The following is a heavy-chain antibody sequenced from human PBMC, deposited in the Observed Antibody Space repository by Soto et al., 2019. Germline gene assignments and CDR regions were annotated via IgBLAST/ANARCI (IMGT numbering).Heavy chain of an antibody. CDR2: IKQDGSEK. V-gene: IGHV3-7*01. J-gene: IGHJ6*03. CDR3: ARDVGELTFGGVSLYYYYYMDV. Sequence: GGSLRLSCAASGFTFSSYWMSWVRQAPGKGLEWVANIKQDGSEKYYVDSVKGRFTISRDNAKNSLYLQMNSLRAEDTAVYYCARDVGELTFGGVSLYYYYYMDVWGKGTTVTVSS. D-gene: IGHD3-16*01. CDR1: GFTFSSYW.